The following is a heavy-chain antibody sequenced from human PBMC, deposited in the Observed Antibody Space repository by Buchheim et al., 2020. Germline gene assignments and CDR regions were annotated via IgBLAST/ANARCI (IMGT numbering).Heavy chain of an antibody. CDR1: GFTFSSYW. CDR2: IKQDGSEK. V-gene: IGHV3-7*01. J-gene: IGHJ6*02. Sequence: EVQLVESGGGLVQPGGSLRLSCAASGFTFSSYWMSWVRQAPGKGLEWVANIKQDGSEKYYVDSVKGRFTISRDNAKNSLYLQMNSLRAEDTAVYYCARRGVVPAAIQGYYYYYGMDVWGQGIT. CDR3: ARRGVVPAAIQGYYYYYGMDV. D-gene: IGHD2-2*02.